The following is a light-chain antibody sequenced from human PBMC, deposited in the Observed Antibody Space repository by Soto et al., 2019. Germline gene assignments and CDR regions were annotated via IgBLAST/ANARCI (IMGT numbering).Light chain of an antibody. V-gene: IGLV2-14*01. CDR3: SSYTSSILYV. CDR1: SSDVGGYNS. J-gene: IGLJ1*01. Sequence: LTQPASVSGSPGQSITISCTGTSSDVGGYNSVSWYQQHPGKAPKLMIYEVSNRPSGVSNRFSGSKSGNTASLTISGLQAEDAADYYCSSYTSSILYVFGTGTKVTVL. CDR2: EVS.